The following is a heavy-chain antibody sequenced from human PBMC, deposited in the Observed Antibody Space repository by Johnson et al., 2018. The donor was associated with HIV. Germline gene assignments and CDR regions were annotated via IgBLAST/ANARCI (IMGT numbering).Heavy chain of an antibody. V-gene: IGHV3-30*02. J-gene: IGHJ3*01. CDR3: ARDQRGGYSYGDAFDF. CDR1: GFTFRDYG. CDR2: IQYDGSNK. D-gene: IGHD5-18*01. Sequence: QVQLVESGGGVVQPRGSLRLSCAASGFTFRDYGMHWVRQAPGKGLEWVAFIQYDGSNKYYADSVKGRFTISRDNSKNSLYLQMNTLRAEDTAVYYCARDQRGGYSYGDAFDFWGQGTVVSVST.